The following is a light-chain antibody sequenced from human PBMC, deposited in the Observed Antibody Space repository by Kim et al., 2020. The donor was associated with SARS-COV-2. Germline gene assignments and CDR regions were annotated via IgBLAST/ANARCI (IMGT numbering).Light chain of an antibody. CDR1: LREVGGYIF. CDR3: SSYTSTSTLV. V-gene: IGLV2-14*01. Sequence: SSTGTLREVGGYIFVSWYQQPPGKAPNLLLYEVIDRPSGVSNRFSGSKSGNTASLTISGLQAEDEADYYCSSYTSTSTLVFGGGTQLTVL. J-gene: IGLJ2*01. CDR2: EVI.